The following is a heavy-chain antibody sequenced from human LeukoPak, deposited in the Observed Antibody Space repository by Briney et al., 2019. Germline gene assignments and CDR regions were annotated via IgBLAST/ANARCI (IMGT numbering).Heavy chain of an antibody. D-gene: IGHD3-10*01. CDR2: IYRSGAT. J-gene: IGHJ4*02. CDR3: ARGLGVRGVILAYFDS. Sequence: PSETLSLTCAFSAASFSSGDFSWSWIRQPPGKGLEWIGYIYRSGATYYNPSLKSRVTMSVDRSKNQFSLKLSSVTAADTAVYYCARGLGVRGVILAYFDSWGQGTLVTVSS. V-gene: IGHV4-30-2*01. CDR1: AASFSSGDFS.